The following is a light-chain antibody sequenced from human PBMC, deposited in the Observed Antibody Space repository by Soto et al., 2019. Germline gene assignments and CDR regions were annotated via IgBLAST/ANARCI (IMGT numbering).Light chain of an antibody. CDR2: DVS. CDR3: SSHTTGSTFYYD. J-gene: IGLJ1*01. Sequence: QSALTQPASVSGSPGQSITISCTGTSSDVGDNNYVSWYQQEPGKAPKLMIYDVSNRPSGVSNRFSGSKSGNTASLTISGLQAEDEADYYCSSHTTGSTFYYDFGTGTKLTVL. V-gene: IGLV2-14*01. CDR1: SSDVGDNNY.